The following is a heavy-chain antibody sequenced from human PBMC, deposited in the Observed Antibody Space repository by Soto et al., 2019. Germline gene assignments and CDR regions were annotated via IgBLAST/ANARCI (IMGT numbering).Heavy chain of an antibody. V-gene: IGHV5-10-1*01. Sequence: GESLKISCKGSGYSFTSYWISWVRQMPGKGLEWMGRIDPSDSYTNYSPSFQGHVTISADKSISTAYLQWSSLKASDTAMYYCARPDDKAYSRDYYGMDVWGQGTTVTVSS. CDR1: GYSFTSYW. CDR2: IDPSDSYT. D-gene: IGHD6-13*01. J-gene: IGHJ6*02. CDR3: ARPDDKAYSRDYYGMDV.